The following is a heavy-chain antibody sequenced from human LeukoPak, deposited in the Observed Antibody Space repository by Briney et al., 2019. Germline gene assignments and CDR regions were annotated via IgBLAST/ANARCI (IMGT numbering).Heavy chain of an antibody. J-gene: IGHJ5*02. Sequence: SVTVSCKASGGTFSSYAISWVRQAPGQGLEWMGGIIPIFGTANYAQKFQGRVTITTDESTSTAYMELSSLRSEDTAVYYCAREARFFLGFDPWGQGTLVTVSS. CDR3: AREARFFLGFDP. CDR2: IIPIFGTA. V-gene: IGHV1-69*05. D-gene: IGHD3-3*01. CDR1: GGTFSSYA.